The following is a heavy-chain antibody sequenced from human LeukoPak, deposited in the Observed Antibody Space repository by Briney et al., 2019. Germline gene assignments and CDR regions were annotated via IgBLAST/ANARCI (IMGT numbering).Heavy chain of an antibody. Sequence: GASVKVSCKAAGYTFKTYGISWVRQAPGQGLEWMGWISAYNGNTNYAQKLQGRVTMTTDTSTSTAYMELRSLRSDDTAVYYCARTRDIVVVPATQPLNDYWGQGTLVTVSS. CDR1: GYTFKTYG. V-gene: IGHV1-18*01. CDR2: ISAYNGNT. D-gene: IGHD2-2*01. J-gene: IGHJ4*02. CDR3: ARTRDIVVVPATQPLNDY.